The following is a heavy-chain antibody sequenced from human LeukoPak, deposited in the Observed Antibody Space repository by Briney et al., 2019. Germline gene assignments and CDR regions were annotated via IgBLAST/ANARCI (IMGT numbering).Heavy chain of an antibody. J-gene: IGHJ5*02. CDR3: ATTYSRSGDDWFDP. CDR1: GGSISRNY. Sequence: SETLTLTCTVSGGSISRNYWSWIRKSPGRGLEWIGYIYYSGSTHYNPSLKSRVTMSIDTSKNKFSLKLSSATAADTAIYYCATTYSRSGDDWFDPWGQGILVTVPS. D-gene: IGHD2-21*01. CDR2: IYYSGST. V-gene: IGHV4-59*01.